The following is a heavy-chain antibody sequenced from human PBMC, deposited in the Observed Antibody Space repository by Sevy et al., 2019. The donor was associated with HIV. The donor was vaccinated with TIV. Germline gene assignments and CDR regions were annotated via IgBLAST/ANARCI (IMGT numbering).Heavy chain of an antibody. D-gene: IGHD3-22*01. J-gene: IGHJ4*02. V-gene: IGHV3-21*01. CDR2: ISSSSSYI. CDR3: ARDLPHYYDTPGRGLSFDY. Sequence: GGSLRLSCAASGFTFSSYSMNWVRQAPGKGLEWVSSISSSSSYIYYADSVKGRFTISRDNAKNSLYLQMNSLRAEDTAVYYCARDLPHYYDTPGRGLSFDYWGQGTLVTVSS. CDR1: GFTFSSYS.